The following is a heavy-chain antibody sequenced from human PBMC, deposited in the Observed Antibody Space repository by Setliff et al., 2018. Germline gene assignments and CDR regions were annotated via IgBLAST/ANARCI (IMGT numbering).Heavy chain of an antibody. J-gene: IGHJ4*02. V-gene: IGHV4-30-4*08. CDR1: GGSINSGDYF. CDR3: ARAAARAEYSDTSAYLPFDF. D-gene: IGHD3-16*01. Sequence: SETLSLTCTISGGSINSGDYFWSWFRQLPGKGLEWIGYIYYTGSTHYNPSLKSRLTMSVDTSKNQFSLRLNSVTAADTAVYFCARAAARAEYSDTSAYLPFDFWGLGTLVTVSS. CDR2: IYYTGST.